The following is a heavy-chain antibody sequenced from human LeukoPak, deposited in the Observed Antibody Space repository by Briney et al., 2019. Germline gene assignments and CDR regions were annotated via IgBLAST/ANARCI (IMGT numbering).Heavy chain of an antibody. Sequence: NTSETLSLTCTVSGGSISSGGYSWSWIRQHPGKGLEWIGYIYYSGSTYYNPSLKSRVTISVDTSKNQFSLKLSSVTAADTAVYYCAVAGTRSLYGMDVWGQGTTVTVSS. CDR1: GGSISSGGYS. V-gene: IGHV4-31*03. CDR3: AVAGTRSLYGMDV. CDR2: IYYSGST. J-gene: IGHJ6*02. D-gene: IGHD6-19*01.